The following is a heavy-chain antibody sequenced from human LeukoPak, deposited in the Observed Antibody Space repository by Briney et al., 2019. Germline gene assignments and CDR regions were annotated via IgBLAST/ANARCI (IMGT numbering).Heavy chain of an antibody. CDR1: GYTFTGYY. CDR3: ARAIGIAARLKHRRGAFDI. D-gene: IGHD6-6*01. CDR2: IIPIFGTA. J-gene: IGHJ3*02. Sequence: SVKVSCKASGYTFTGYYMHWVRQAPGQGLEWMGGIIPIFGTANYAQKFQGRVTITTDESTSTAYMELSSLRSEDTAVYYCARAIGIAARLKHRRGAFDIWGQGTMVTVSS. V-gene: IGHV1-69*05.